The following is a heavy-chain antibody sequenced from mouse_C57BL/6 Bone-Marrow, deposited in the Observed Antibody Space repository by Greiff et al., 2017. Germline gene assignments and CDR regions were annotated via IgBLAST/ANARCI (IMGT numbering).Heavy chain of an antibody. CDR3: ARSIYYYGSSYGGFDY. CDR2: IDPSDSYT. CDR1: GYTFTSYW. J-gene: IGHJ2*01. V-gene: IGHV1-69*01. D-gene: IGHD1-1*01. Sequence: QVQLQLPGAELVMPGASVKLSCKASGYTFTSYWMHWVKQRPGQGLEWIGEIDPSDSYTNYNQKFKGKSTLTVDKSSSTAYMQLSSLTSEDSAVYYCARSIYYYGSSYGGFDYWGQGTTLTVSS.